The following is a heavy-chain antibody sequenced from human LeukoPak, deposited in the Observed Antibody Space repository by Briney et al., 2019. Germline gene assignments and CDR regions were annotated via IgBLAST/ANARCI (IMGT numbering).Heavy chain of an antibody. CDR3: AGGRGWYSPDY. Sequence: GGSLKLSCATPGFTFSGSAMHWVRQASGKGLEWVGRITSKPNSYETVYAASMNGRFTISRDDSKNTAYLQMNSLKTEDTAVYYCAGGRGWYSPDYWGQGTLVTVSS. V-gene: IGHV3-73*01. J-gene: IGHJ4*02. CDR1: GFTFSGSA. CDR2: ITSKPNSYET. D-gene: IGHD6-19*01.